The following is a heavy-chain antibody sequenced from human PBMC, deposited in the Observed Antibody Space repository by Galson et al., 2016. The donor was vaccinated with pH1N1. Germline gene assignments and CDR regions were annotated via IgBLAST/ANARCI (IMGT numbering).Heavy chain of an antibody. V-gene: IGHV1-46*01. CDR2: IDPSDGTT. CDR3: ARRYFLDY. J-gene: IGHJ4*02. Sequence: KVSCKAAGYSVTRYYMHWVRQAPGQGLEWMGIIDPSDGTTTYSEKFQGRISLTRDTSTNSVYMELTTLRPDDSATYFCARRYFLDYWGQGTLVTVSS. CDR1: GYSVTRYY.